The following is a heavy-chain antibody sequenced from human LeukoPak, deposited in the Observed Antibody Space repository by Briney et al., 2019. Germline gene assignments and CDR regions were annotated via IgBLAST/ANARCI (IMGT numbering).Heavy chain of an antibody. Sequence: ASVKVSCKASGYTFTGYYMHWVRQAPGQGLGWMGWINPNSGGTNYAQKFQGRVTMTRDTSISTAYMELSRLRSDDTAVYYCARVSHQLLYSFDYWGQGTLVTVSS. CDR3: ARVSHQLLYSFDY. CDR2: INPNSGGT. CDR1: GYTFTGYY. V-gene: IGHV1-2*02. D-gene: IGHD2-2*02. J-gene: IGHJ4*02.